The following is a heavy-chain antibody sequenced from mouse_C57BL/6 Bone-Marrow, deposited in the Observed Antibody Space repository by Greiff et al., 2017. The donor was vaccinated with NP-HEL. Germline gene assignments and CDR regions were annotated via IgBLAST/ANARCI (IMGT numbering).Heavy chain of an antibody. CDR3: ARRYGGLYYYAMDY. Sequence: EVKVEESGGGLVKPGGSLKLSCAASGFTFSDYGMHWVRQAPEKGLEWVAYISSGSSTIYYADTVKGRFTISRDNAKNTLFLQMTSLRSEDTAMYYCARRYGGLYYYAMDYWGQGTSVTVSS. D-gene: IGHD1-1*02. CDR2: ISSGSSTI. J-gene: IGHJ4*01. V-gene: IGHV5-17*01. CDR1: GFTFSDYG.